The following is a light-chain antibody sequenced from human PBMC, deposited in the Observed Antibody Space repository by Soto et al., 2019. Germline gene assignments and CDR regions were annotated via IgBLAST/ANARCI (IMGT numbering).Light chain of an antibody. J-gene: IGLJ1*01. CDR1: SSDVGSYKF. V-gene: IGLV2-23*01. CDR2: EGD. CDR3: CSYAHSDTHDYV. Sequence: QSVLTQPASVSGSPGQSSSISCTGISSDVGSYKFVSWYQHHPGKAPKLMIFEGDKRPSGVSDRFSASKSGTTASLTISGLQPEDEADYYCCSYAHSDTHDYVFGTGTKVTAL.